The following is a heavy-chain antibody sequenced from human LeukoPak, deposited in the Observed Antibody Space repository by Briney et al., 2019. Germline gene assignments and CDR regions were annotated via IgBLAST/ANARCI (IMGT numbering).Heavy chain of an antibody. CDR3: ARDNSLGDTAWWFDP. CDR2: ISAYSGNT. Sequence: ASVKVSCKASGYTFTSYGISWVRQAPGQGLEWMGWISAYSGNTNYAQKLQGRVTMTRDMSTSTDYMELTSLTSDDTAVYYCARDNSLGDTAWWFDPWGQGTLVTVSS. CDR1: GYTFTSYG. D-gene: IGHD1-26*01. V-gene: IGHV1-18*01. J-gene: IGHJ5*02.